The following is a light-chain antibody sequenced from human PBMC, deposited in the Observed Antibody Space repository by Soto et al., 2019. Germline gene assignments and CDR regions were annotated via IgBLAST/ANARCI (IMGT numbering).Light chain of an antibody. CDR3: QQYGSSPLT. CDR1: QSLSRTY. V-gene: IGKV3-20*01. J-gene: IGKJ1*01. Sequence: EIVLTQSPGNLSLSPGERATLSCRASQSLSRTYLAWYQQKPGQAPRLLIYGASNRPTGIPDRFSGSWSGTDFTLTINRLEPEDFAVYYCQQYGSSPLTFGQGTKGNQT. CDR2: GAS.